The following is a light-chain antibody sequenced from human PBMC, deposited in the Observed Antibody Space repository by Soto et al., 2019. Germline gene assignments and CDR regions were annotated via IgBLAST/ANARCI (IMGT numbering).Light chain of an antibody. V-gene: IGKV3-20*01. CDR1: QSVSSIY. Sequence: EIVLTQSPGTLSLSPGERATLSCRASQSVSSIYLAWYQQKPGQAPRLLIYGASSRATGIPDRFSGSGSGTDFTLTISRLEPEDFAVYYCHQYGSSRWTFGQGTKV. J-gene: IGKJ1*01. CDR2: GAS. CDR3: HQYGSSRWT.